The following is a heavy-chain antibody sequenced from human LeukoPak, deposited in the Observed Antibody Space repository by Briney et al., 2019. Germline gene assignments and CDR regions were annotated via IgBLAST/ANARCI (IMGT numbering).Heavy chain of an antibody. D-gene: IGHD3-3*01. CDR3: AKSNPLAAGEWDYYDFWSGYYRGWFDP. J-gene: IGHJ5*02. CDR1: GFTFSSYA. CDR2: ISGSGGST. V-gene: IGHV3-23*01. Sequence: PGRSLRLSCAASGFTFSSYAMHWVRQAPGKGLEWVSAISGSGGSTYYADSVKGRFTISRDNSKNTLYLQMNSLRAEDTAVYYCAKSNPLAAGEWDYYDFWSGYYRGWFDPWGQGTLVTVSS.